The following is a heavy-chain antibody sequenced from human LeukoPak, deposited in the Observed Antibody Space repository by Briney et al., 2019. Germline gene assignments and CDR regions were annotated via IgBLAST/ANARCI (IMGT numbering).Heavy chain of an antibody. Sequence: XRLSCAASGFTFSSYAMSWVRQAPGKGLEWVSAISGSGGSTYYADSVKGRFTISRDNSKNTLYLQMNSLRAEDTAVYYCAKDAPINYYDSSGYPDYWGQGTLVTVSS. J-gene: IGHJ4*02. CDR3: AKDAPINYYDSSGYPDY. CDR1: GFTFSSYA. D-gene: IGHD3-22*01. CDR2: ISGSGGST. V-gene: IGHV3-23*01.